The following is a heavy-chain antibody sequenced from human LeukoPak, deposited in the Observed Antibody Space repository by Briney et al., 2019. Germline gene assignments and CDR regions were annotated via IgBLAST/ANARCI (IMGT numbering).Heavy chain of an antibody. CDR2: IYYSGST. Sequence: SETLSLTCTVSGGSISSYYWSWIRQPPGKGLEWVGYIYYSGSTNYNPSLKSRVTISVDTSKNQFSLKLSSVTAADTAVYYCARDSSSWYYFDYWGQGTLVTVSS. J-gene: IGHJ4*02. CDR3: ARDSSSWYYFDY. D-gene: IGHD6-13*01. CDR1: GGSISSYY. V-gene: IGHV4-59*01.